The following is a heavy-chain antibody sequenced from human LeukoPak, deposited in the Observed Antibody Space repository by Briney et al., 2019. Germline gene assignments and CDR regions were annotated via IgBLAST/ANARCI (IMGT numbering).Heavy chain of an antibody. V-gene: IGHV4-34*01. CDR1: GGSFSGYY. D-gene: IGHD4-11*01. CDR2: INHSGST. J-gene: IGHJ4*02. Sequence: PSETLSLTCAVYGGSFSGYYWSWIRQPPGKGLEWIGEINHSGSTNYNPSLKSRVTISVDTSKNQFSLKLSSVTAADTAVYYCARKTVGPFNYWGQGTLVTVSS. CDR3: ARKTVGPFNY.